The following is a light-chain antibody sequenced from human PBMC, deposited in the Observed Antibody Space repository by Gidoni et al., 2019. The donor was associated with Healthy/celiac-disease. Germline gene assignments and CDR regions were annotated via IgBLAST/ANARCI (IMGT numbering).Light chain of an antibody. Sequence: EIKMTQSPSSLSASVGDRVTITCRASQSISSYLNWYQQKPGKAPKLLIYAASSLQSGVPSRFSGSGSGTYFTLTISSLQPEDFATYYCQQSYSTPLTFGGGTKVEIK. CDR3: QQSYSTPLT. CDR2: AAS. V-gene: IGKV1-39*01. J-gene: IGKJ4*01. CDR1: QSISSY.